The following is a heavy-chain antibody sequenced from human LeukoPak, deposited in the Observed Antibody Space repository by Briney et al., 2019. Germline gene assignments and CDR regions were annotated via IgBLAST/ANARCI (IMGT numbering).Heavy chain of an antibody. V-gene: IGHV1-69*13. CDR1: GGTFSSYA. Sequence: ASVKVSCKASGGTFSSYAISWVRQAPGQGLEWMGGIIPIFGTANYAQKFQGRVTITADDSTSTAYMELSSLRSEDTAVYYCARVISGGCSSTSCYSTVNDAFDIWGQGTMVTVSS. CDR2: IIPIFGTA. J-gene: IGHJ3*02. CDR3: ARVISGGCSSTSCYSTVNDAFDI. D-gene: IGHD2-2*01.